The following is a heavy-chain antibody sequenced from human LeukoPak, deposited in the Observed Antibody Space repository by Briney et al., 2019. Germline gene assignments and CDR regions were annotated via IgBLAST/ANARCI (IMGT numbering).Heavy chain of an antibody. CDR2: IYYSGST. Sequence: SQTLSLTCTVSGGSISSGGYYWSWIRQHPGKGLEWIGYIYYSGSTYYNPSLKSRVTISVDTSKNQFSLKLSSVTAADTAVYYCARAWGQWLVLGFDPWGQGTLVTVSS. CDR3: ARAWGQWLVLGFDP. D-gene: IGHD6-19*01. CDR1: GGSISSGGYY. J-gene: IGHJ5*02. V-gene: IGHV4-31*03.